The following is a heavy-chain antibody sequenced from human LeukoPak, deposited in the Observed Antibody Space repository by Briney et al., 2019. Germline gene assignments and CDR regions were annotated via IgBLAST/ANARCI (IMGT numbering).Heavy chain of an antibody. CDR3: ARGLAVEI. CDR1: GGSFSGYY. V-gene: IGHV4-34*01. CDR2: INHSGST. D-gene: IGHD6-19*01. J-gene: IGHJ3*02. Sequence: SETLSLTCAVYGGSFSGYYWSWIRQPPGKGLEWIGEINHSGSTNYNPSLKSRVTISVDTSKNQFSLKLSSVTAADTAVYYCARGLAVEIWGQGTMVTVSS.